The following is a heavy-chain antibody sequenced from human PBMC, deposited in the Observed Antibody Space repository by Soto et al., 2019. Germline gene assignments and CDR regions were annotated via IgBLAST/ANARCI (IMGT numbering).Heavy chain of an antibody. CDR1: CDSIISTRW. J-gene: IGHJ4*02. CDR3: ARDRGLAYSNAFDF. V-gene: IGHV4-4*02. CDR2: VYHVGST. D-gene: IGHD4-4*01. Sequence: SETLSLTCFLSCDSIISTRWWSWVRQPPGKGLEWIGEVYHVGSTNYNPSLKSRVTILIDKSKNEFSLKLTSVTAADTAIYYCARDRGLAYSNAFDFWGQGILVTVSS.